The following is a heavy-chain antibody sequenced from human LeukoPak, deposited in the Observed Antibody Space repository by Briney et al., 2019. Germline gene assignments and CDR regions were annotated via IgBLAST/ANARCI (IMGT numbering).Heavy chain of an antibody. D-gene: IGHD3-10*01. V-gene: IGHV3-23*01. CDR3: AKDKRFGDLADY. CDR2: ISGTGSTT. J-gene: IGHJ4*02. Sequence: QSGGSLRLSCAASGFTFNSYAMSWVRQAPGKGLEWVSSISGTGSTTYYADSVKGRFAISRDNSKDTLYLQMTSLTADDTAMYYCAKDKRFGDLADYRGQGTLVTVSS. CDR1: GFTFNSYA.